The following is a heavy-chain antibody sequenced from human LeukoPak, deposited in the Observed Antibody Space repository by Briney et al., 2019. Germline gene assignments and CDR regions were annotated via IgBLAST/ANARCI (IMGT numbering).Heavy chain of an antibody. J-gene: IGHJ4*02. V-gene: IGHV3-23*03. D-gene: IGHD2/OR15-2a*01. Sequence: GGSLRLSCAASGFRLSSSSMAWVRQAPGGRPDWVSDIYSDSSDTYYADSVKGRFSISRDDSKNKLYLQMYSLRTEETDTYYCAKRLNINYFEYWGRGTLVTVSS. CDR1: GFRLSSSS. CDR3: AKRLNINYFEY. CDR2: IYSDSSDT.